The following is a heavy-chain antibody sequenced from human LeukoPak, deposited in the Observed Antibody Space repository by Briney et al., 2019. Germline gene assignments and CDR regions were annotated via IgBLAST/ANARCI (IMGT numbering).Heavy chain of an antibody. CDR3: ARVPPDTAMELATDY. V-gene: IGHV4-38-2*02. CDR1: GFSISSGYY. Sequence: SETLSLTCTVSGFSISSGYYWGWIRQPPGKGLEWIGSFYHSGSPYYNPSLKSRVTISVDTSKNQFSLKLRSVTAADTAVYYCARVPPDTAMELATDYWGQGTLVTVSS. D-gene: IGHD5-18*01. J-gene: IGHJ4*02. CDR2: FYHSGSP.